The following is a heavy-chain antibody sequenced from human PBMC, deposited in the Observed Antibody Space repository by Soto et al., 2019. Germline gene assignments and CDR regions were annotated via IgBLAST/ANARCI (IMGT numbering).Heavy chain of an antibody. CDR2: IKHSGST. CDR1: GGSFTGYY. CDR3: ARTGGMDL. Sequence: QVQLQQWGAGLLKPSETLSLTCAVYGGSFTGYYWSWLRQPPGKGPEWIGAIKHSGSTKYNTSLENRVTISVGTSKNQFSLCLNSVSAADTAVYYCARTGGMDLWSQGATVTVSS. V-gene: IGHV4-34*01. J-gene: IGHJ6*02.